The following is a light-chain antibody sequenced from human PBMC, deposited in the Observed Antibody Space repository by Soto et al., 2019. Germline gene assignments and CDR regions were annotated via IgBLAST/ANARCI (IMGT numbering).Light chain of an antibody. CDR1: SSNIGSTYD. CDR3: QSYAESLSANYV. V-gene: IGLV1-40*01. J-gene: IGLJ1*01. CDR2: GNT. Sequence: HSVLTQPPSVSGAPGQRVTISCTGSSSNIGSTYDVQWYQQLPGTAPKLLTHGNTNRPSGVPDRFSGSKSGTSASLAITGLQADDEVDYYCQSYAESLSANYVFGTGTKVTVL.